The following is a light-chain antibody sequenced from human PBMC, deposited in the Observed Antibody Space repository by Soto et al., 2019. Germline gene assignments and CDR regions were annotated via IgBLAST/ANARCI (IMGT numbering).Light chain of an antibody. J-gene: IGKJ1*01. V-gene: IGKV1-39*01. CDR3: QRRYSIPQT. Sequence: DIQMTQSPSSLSASVGDRVTITCRASQSISSYLNWYQQKPGTAPKLLIYAASSLQSVVPSRFSGSGSGTDFTLPISSLQPEDFATYYCQRRYSIPQTLGQGTKVETK. CDR1: QSISSY. CDR2: AAS.